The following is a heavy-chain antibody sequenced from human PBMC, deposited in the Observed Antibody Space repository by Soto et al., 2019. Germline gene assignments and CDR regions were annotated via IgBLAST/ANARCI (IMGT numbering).Heavy chain of an antibody. Sequence: ASVKVSCKAFGYSFIDYYIHWVRQAPGQGLEWMGWINPKSGASNYAQKFQGRVNMTGDTSLSAAYMELSSLTSDDTAVYYCTIELSTYNWFDHWGQGTQVTVSS. J-gene: IGHJ5*02. V-gene: IGHV1-2*02. CDR2: INPKSGAS. CDR3: TIELSTYNWFDH. CDR1: GYSFIDYY. D-gene: IGHD3-10*01.